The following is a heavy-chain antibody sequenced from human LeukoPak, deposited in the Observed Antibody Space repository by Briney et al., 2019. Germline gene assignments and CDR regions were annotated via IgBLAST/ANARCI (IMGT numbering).Heavy chain of an antibody. CDR3: VKALVGQTSGY. Sequence: GGSLRLSCTASGFRFSGYGMHWVRQAPGKGLEWLAVISHDASDEYYADSVKGRFTISRDNAKNMIYLQMISLRAEDTAVYYCVKALVGQTSGYWGQGTRVTVST. V-gene: IGHV3-30*18. CDR1: GFRFSGYG. J-gene: IGHJ4*02. CDR2: ISHDASDE. D-gene: IGHD1-26*01.